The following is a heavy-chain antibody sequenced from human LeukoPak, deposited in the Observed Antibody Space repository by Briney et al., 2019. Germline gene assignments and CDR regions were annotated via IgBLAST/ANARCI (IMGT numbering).Heavy chain of an antibody. CDR3: ARDFRASSGSYAFDI. V-gene: IGHV1-2*02. J-gene: IGHJ3*02. CDR2: INPNSGGT. Sequence: ASVKVSCKASGYTFTDYYMHWVRQAPGQGLEWMGWINPNSGGTNYAQKFQGRVTMTRDTSISTAYMELSRLRSDDTAVYYCARDFRASSGSYAFDIWGQGTMVTVSS. D-gene: IGHD3-10*01. CDR1: GYTFTDYY.